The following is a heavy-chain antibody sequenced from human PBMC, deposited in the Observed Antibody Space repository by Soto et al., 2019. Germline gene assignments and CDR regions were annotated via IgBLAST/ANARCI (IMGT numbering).Heavy chain of an antibody. D-gene: IGHD3-22*01. CDR2: IYYSGST. V-gene: IGHV4-59*01. J-gene: IGHJ3*02. CDR3: ARGYYDSSGYPRDAFDI. CDR1: GGSISSYY. Sequence: YLTCTVSGGSISSYYWSWIRPPPGKGLEWLGYIYYSGSTNYNPSLKSRVTISVDTSKNQFSLKLSSVTAADTAVYYCARGYYDSSGYPRDAFDIWGQGTMVTVSS.